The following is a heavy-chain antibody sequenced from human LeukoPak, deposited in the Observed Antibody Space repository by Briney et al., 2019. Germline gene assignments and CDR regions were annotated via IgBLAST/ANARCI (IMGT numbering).Heavy chain of an antibody. V-gene: IGHV4-61*08. Sequence: SETLSLTCTVSGGSISSGGYYWSWIRQHPGKGLEWIGYIYYSGSTNYNPSLKSRVTISVDTSKNQFSLKLSSVTAADTAVYYCARVRHDYGGNPLLNNWFDPWGQGTLVTVSS. CDR3: ARVRHDYGGNPLLNNWFDP. J-gene: IGHJ5*02. CDR2: IYYSGST. CDR1: GGSISSGGYY. D-gene: IGHD4-17*01.